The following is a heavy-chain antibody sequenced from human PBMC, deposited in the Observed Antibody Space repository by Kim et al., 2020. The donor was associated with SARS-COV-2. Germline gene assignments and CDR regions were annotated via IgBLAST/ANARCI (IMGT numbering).Heavy chain of an antibody. J-gene: IGHJ3*02. CDR2: IYYSGST. CDR1: GGSISSSSYY. Sequence: SETLSLTCTVSGGSISSSSYYWGWIRQPPGKGLEWIGSIYYSGSTYYNPSLKSRVTISVDTSKNQFSLKLSSVTAADTAVYYCARDHGVVTGDAFDIWGQGTMVTVSS. CDR3: ARDHGVVTGDAFDI. D-gene: IGHD2-21*02. V-gene: IGHV4-39*07.